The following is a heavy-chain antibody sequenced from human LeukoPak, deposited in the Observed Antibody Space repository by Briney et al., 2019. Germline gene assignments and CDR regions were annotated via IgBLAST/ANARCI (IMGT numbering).Heavy chain of an antibody. J-gene: IGHJ4*02. Sequence: GAPVKVSCKASGGTLSSYAISWVRQAPGQGLEWMGRIIPILGIANYAQKFQGRVTITADKSTSTAYMELSSLRSEDTAVYYCAREGFLGTIPRYYFDYWGQGTLVTVSS. V-gene: IGHV1-69*04. CDR3: AREGFLGTIPRYYFDY. CDR1: GGTLSSYA. CDR2: IIPILGIA. D-gene: IGHD2-2*02.